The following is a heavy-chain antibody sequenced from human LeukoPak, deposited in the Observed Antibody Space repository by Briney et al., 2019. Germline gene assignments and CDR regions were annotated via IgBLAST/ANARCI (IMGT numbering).Heavy chain of an antibody. Sequence: GGSLRLSCAASGFTFSSYAMSWVRQAPGKGLEWVSAISGSGGSTYYADSVKGRFTISRDNSKNTLYLQMNSLRAGDTAVYYCAKAPPIFGVVINNFDYWGQGTLVTVSS. J-gene: IGHJ4*02. V-gene: IGHV3-23*01. D-gene: IGHD3-3*01. CDR1: GFTFSSYA. CDR3: AKAPPIFGVVINNFDY. CDR2: ISGSGGST.